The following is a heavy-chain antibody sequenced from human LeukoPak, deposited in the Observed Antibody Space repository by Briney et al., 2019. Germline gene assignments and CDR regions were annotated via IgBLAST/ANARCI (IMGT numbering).Heavy chain of an antibody. V-gene: IGHV3-49*04. Sequence: GGSLRLSCTTSGFTFGDYGVSWVRQAPGKGLEWVGFIRSKAYGGTTENAASVKGRFTISRDDSKSIAYLQMNSLKTEDTAVYYCTGSFGELTFFDYWGLGTLVTVSS. CDR1: GFTFGDYG. D-gene: IGHD3-10*01. CDR3: TGSFGELTFFDY. J-gene: IGHJ4*02. CDR2: IRSKAYGGTT.